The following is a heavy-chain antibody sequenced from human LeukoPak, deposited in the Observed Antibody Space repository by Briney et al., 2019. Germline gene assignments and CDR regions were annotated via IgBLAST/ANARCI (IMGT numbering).Heavy chain of an antibody. J-gene: IGHJ5*02. D-gene: IGHD4-17*01. CDR3: ARERLTTVTSNWFDP. Sequence: ASVKVSCKASGYTFTCYYMHWVRQAPGQGVEWMGWINPNSGGTNYAQKFQGRVTMTRDTSISTAYMELSRLRSDDTAVYYCARERLTTVTSNWFDPWGQGTLVTVSS. CDR1: GYTFTCYY. CDR2: INPNSGGT. V-gene: IGHV1-2*02.